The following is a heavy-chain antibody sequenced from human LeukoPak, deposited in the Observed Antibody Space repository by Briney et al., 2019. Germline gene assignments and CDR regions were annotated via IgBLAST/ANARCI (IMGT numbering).Heavy chain of an antibody. CDR2: ISSSSSYI. Sequence: GGSLRLSCAAPGFTFSSYSMSWVRQAPGKGLEWVSSISSSSSYIYYADSVKGRFTISRDNAKNSLYLQMNSLRAEDTAVYYCARLSSGWYSWFDPWGQGTLVTVSS. D-gene: IGHD6-19*01. CDR1: GFTFSSYS. J-gene: IGHJ5*02. CDR3: ARLSSGWYSWFDP. V-gene: IGHV3-21*01.